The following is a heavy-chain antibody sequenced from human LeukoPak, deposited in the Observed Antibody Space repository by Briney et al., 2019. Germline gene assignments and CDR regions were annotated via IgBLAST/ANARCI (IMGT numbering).Heavy chain of an antibody. D-gene: IGHD6-6*01. V-gene: IGHV4-59*08. J-gene: IGHJ4*02. CDR1: GGSISSYY. CDR2: IYYSGIT. Sequence: PSETLSLTCTVSGGSISSYYWNWIRQPPGKGLEWLGYIYYSGITNYNPSLKSRVTISLDTSKNQFSLKLSSVIAADTAVYYCARTLYSTLSLFDYWGQGTLVTVSS. CDR3: ARTLYSTLSLFDY.